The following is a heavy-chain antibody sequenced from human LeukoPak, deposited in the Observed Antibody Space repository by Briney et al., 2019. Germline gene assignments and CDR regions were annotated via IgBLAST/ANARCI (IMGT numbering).Heavy chain of an antibody. D-gene: IGHD3-3*01. CDR1: GGTFISYA. Sequence: GSSVKVSCKASGGTFISYAISWVRQAPGQGLEWMGGIIPIFGTANYAQKFQGRVTITADESTSTAYMELSSLRSEDTAVYYCASGGYDFWSGWNRYNWFDHWGQGTLVTVSS. J-gene: IGHJ5*02. V-gene: IGHV1-69*01. CDR2: IIPIFGTA. CDR3: ASGGYDFWSGWNRYNWFDH.